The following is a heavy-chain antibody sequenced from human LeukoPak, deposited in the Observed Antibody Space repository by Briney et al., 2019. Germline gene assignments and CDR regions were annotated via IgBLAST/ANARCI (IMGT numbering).Heavy chain of an antibody. CDR3: GRVGYSSSWYNLDY. CDR1: GFTFSSYA. Sequence: PGGSLRLSCAASGFTFSSYAMHWVRQAPGKGLEWVAVISYDGSNKYYADSVKGRFTISRDNSKNTLYLQMNSLRAEDTAVYYCGRVGYSSSWYNLDYWGQGTLVTVSP. V-gene: IGHV3-30-3*01. J-gene: IGHJ4*02. D-gene: IGHD6-13*01. CDR2: ISYDGSNK.